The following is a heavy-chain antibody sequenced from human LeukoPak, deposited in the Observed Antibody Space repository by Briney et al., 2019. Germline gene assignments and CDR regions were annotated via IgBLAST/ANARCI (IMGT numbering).Heavy chain of an antibody. V-gene: IGHV3-30*02. CDR1: GFTFSSYG. J-gene: IGHJ4*02. CDR3: AKRGITIFGVATTEDY. D-gene: IGHD3-3*01. Sequence: GGSLRLSCAASGFTFSSYGMHWVREAPGKGLEWVAFIRYDGSNKYYADSVKGRFTISRDNSKNTLYLQMNSLRAEDTAVYYCAKRGITIFGVATTEDYWGQGTLVTVSS. CDR2: IRYDGSNK.